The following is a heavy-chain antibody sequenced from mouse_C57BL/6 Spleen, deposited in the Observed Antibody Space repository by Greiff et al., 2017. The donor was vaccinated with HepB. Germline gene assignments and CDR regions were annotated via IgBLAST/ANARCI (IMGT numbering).Heavy chain of an antibody. D-gene: IGHD1-1*01. CDR3: ARDLDYYGSSPYFDY. CDR1: GFTFSSYA. V-gene: IGHV5-4*01. J-gene: IGHJ2*01. CDR2: ISDGGSYT. Sequence: EVQRVESGGGLVKPGGSLKLSCAASGFTFSSYAMSWVRQTPEKRLEWVATISDGGSYTYYPDNVKGRFTISRDNAKNNLYLQMSHLKSEDTAMYYCARDLDYYGSSPYFDYWGQGTTLTVSS.